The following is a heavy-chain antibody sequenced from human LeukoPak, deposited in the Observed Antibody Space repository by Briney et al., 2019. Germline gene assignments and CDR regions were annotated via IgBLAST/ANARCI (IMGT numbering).Heavy chain of an antibody. V-gene: IGHV4-59*01. J-gene: IGHJ4*02. Sequence: SETLSLTCTVSGGSISSYYWSWIRQPPGKGLEWIGYIYYSGSTNYNPSLKSRVTISVDTSKNQFSLKLSSVTAADTAVYYCARLDILTGYGDYWGQGTLVTASS. CDR3: ARLDILTGYGDY. CDR1: GGSISSYY. D-gene: IGHD3-9*01. CDR2: IYYSGST.